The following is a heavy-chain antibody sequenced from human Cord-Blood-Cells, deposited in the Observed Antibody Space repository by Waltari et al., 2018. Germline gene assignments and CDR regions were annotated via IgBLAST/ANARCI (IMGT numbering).Heavy chain of an antibody. Sequence: QVQLVQSGAEVKKPGASVKVSCKASGYTFTGYYMHWVRQAPGQGLEWMGWINPNRGGTNYAQKFQGRVTMTRDTSISTAYRERSRLRSDYTAVYYCARGSLSVRDWFDPWGQGTLVTVSS. J-gene: IGHJ5*02. CDR2: INPNRGGT. D-gene: IGHD3-16*02. CDR3: ARGSLSVRDWFDP. CDR1: GYTFTGYY. V-gene: IGHV1-2*02.